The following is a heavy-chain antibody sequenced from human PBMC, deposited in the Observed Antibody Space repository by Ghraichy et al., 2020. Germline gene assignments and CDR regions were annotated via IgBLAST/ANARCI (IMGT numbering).Heavy chain of an antibody. J-gene: IGHJ6*02. Sequence: ASVKVSCKASGYTLNTFDINWVRQAPGQGLEWMGWMNPNSDQTGYAQKFQDGVTMTSNTSINTAYMELSSLRSEDTAIYYCARVHNSGWRRNYYRKSGMDVWGQGTMVTVSS. CDR2: MNPNSDQT. V-gene: IGHV1-8*01. D-gene: IGHD3-22*01. CDR3: ARVHNSGWRRNYYRKSGMDV. CDR1: GYTLNTFD.